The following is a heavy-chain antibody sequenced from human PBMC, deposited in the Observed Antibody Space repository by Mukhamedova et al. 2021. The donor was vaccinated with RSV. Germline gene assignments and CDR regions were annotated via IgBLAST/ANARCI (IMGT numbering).Heavy chain of an antibody. J-gene: IGHJ4*02. V-gene: IGHV3-23*01. CDR2: ISGSGGST. CDR3: AKDLAGNIAVAFDY. D-gene: IGHD6-19*01. Sequence: AISGSGGSTYYADSVKGRFTISRDNSKNTLYLQMNSLRAEDTAVYYCAKDLAGNIAVAFDYWGQGTLVT.